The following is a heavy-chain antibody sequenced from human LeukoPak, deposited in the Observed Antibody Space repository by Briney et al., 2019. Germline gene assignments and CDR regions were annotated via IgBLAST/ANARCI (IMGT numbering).Heavy chain of an antibody. CDR1: GFTFSDYE. Sequence: GGSLRLSCAASGFTFSDYEINWVRQAPGKGLEWVSCISTSGSTTYYADSVMGRFTISRDNAKNSLFLQMNTLTVEDTAVYYCARGALHVFDYWGQGTPVTVSS. J-gene: IGHJ4*02. CDR2: ISTSGSTT. CDR3: ARGALHVFDY. V-gene: IGHV3-48*03. D-gene: IGHD3-10*02.